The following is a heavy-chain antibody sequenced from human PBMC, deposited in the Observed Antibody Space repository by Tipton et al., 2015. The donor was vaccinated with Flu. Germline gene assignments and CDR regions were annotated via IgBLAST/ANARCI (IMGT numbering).Heavy chain of an antibody. V-gene: IGHV3-48*03. J-gene: IGHJ3*01. CDR2: IDIHSRSI. D-gene: IGHD2/OR15-2a*01. Sequence: SLRLSCAVSGFTFSSYEMNWVRQAPGKGLEWVSKIDIHSRSIDYADSVRGRFAISRDSAKRSVYLQMNSLRVEDTAVYYCARDPFLGTGDAFDVWGRGTMVTVSS. CDR3: ARDPFLGTGDAFDV. CDR1: GFTFSSYE.